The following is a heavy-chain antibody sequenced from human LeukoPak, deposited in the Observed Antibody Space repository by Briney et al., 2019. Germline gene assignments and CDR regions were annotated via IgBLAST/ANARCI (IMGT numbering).Heavy chain of an antibody. D-gene: IGHD4-17*01. CDR3: ARASASPTTVTYYFDY. CDR2: IIPIFGTA. J-gene: IGHJ4*02. V-gene: IGHV1-69*01. Sequence: ASVKASCKASGGTFSSYAISWVRQAPGQGLEWMGGIIPIFGTANYAQKFQGRVTITADESTSTAYMELSSLRSEDTAVYYCARASASPTTVTYYFDYWGQGTLVTVSS. CDR1: GGTFSSYA.